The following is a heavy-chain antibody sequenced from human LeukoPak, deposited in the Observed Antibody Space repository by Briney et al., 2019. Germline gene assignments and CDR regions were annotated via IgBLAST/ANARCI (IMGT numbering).Heavy chain of an antibody. CDR2: ISSSGSTI. CDR3: ARVSSSWYQDWYFDL. V-gene: IGHV3-48*03. J-gene: IGHJ2*01. Sequence: PGGSLRLSRAASGFTFSSYEMNWVRQAPGKGLEWVSYISSSGSTIYYADSVKGRFTISRDNAKNSLYLQMNSLRAEDTAVYYCARVSSSWYQDWYFDLWGRGTLVTVSS. CDR1: GFTFSSYE. D-gene: IGHD6-13*01.